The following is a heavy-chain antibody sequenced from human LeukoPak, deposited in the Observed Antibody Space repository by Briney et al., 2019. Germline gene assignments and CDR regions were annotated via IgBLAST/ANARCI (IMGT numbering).Heavy chain of an antibody. Sequence: GGSLGLSCAASGFTFNSYNMNWVRQAPGKGLEWVSSITNSSTYMYYAYSVKGRFTISRDNARKSLYLQMNSLRAEDTAIYYCARDLRIVSGSYLDYWGQGTLVTVSS. V-gene: IGHV3-21*01. J-gene: IGHJ4*02. CDR2: ITNSSTYM. D-gene: IGHD1-26*01. CDR3: ARDLRIVSGSYLDY. CDR1: GFTFNSYN.